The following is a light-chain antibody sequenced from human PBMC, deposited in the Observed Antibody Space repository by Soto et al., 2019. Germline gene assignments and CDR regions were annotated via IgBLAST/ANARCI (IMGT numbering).Light chain of an antibody. V-gene: IGKV1-12*01. CDR3: QQSNTFPIT. CDR1: QDILSW. J-gene: IGKJ3*01. CDR2: ASS. Sequence: DIQMTQSPSSVSASVGETVTITCRASQDILSWLAWYQQKPGEAPRLLIYASSNLQSGVPSRFSGSRSGTDFTLTISSLQPEDFAAYYCQQSNTFPITFGRGTRLEIK.